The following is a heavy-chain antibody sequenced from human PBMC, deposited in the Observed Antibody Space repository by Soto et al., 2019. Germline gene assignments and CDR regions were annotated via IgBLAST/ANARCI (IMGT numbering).Heavy chain of an antibody. V-gene: IGHV1-69*08. CDR2: IIPILGIA. Sequence: QVQLVQSGAEVKKPGSSVKVSCKASGGTFSSYTISWVRQAPGQGLEWMGRIIPILGIANYAQKFQGRVTSTAGKSTSTGYMELSSMRSEDPAVYYGAREGYSSGWQNTWFDPWGQGTLVTVSS. CDR1: GGTFSSYT. CDR3: AREGYSSGWQNTWFDP. D-gene: IGHD6-25*01. J-gene: IGHJ5*02.